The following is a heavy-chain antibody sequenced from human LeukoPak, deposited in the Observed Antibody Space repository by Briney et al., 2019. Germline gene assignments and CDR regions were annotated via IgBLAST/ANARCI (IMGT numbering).Heavy chain of an antibody. CDR1: GYTFTGYY. D-gene: IGHD6-13*01. CDR3: ARDRFRAAGTQAEYFQH. V-gene: IGHV1-2*06. Sequence: GASVKVSCKASGYTFTGYYMHWVRQAPGQGLEWMGRINPNSGGTNYAQKFQGRVTMTRDTSISTAYMELSRLRSDDTAVYYCARDRFRAAGTQAEYFQHWGQGTLVTVYS. CDR2: INPNSGGT. J-gene: IGHJ1*01.